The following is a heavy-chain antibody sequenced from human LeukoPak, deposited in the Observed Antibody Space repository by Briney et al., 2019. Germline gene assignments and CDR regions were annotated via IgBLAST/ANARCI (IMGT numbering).Heavy chain of an antibody. CDR2: IIPILGIA. J-gene: IGHJ4*02. V-gene: IGHV1-69*04. Sequence: SVKVSCKASGYTFTSYGISWVRQAPGQGLEWMGRIIPILGIANYAQKFQGRVTITADKSTSTAYMELSSLRSEDTAVYYCARSIDEPNYFDYWGQGTLVTVSS. CDR3: ARSIDEPNYFDY. D-gene: IGHD3-16*02. CDR1: GYTFTSYG.